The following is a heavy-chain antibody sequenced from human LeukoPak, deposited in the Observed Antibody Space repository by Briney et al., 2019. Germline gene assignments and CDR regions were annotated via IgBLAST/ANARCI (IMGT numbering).Heavy chain of an antibody. CDR2: IWCDGSNK. CDR1: GFTFRSYG. V-gene: IGHV3-33*01. D-gene: IGHD5-18*01. CDR3: ARGPRTRGYSYGSELDP. J-gene: IGHJ5*02. Sequence: GGSLRLSCAASGFTFRSYGMHWVRQAPGKGLEWVAVIWCDGSNKYYADSVKGRFTISRDNSKNTLYLQMNSLRAEDTAVYYCARGPRTRGYSYGSELDPWGQGTLVTVSS.